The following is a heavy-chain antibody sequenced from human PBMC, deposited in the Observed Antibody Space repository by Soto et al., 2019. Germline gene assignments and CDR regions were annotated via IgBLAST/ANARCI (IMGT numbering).Heavy chain of an antibody. Sequence: QPGGSLRLSCAASGFTVSSDYMSWVRQAPGKGLEWVSVIYSGGSTYYADSVKGRFTISRDNSKNTLYLQMNSLRAEDTAVYYCARGGGYKIPSFFDYWGQGTLVTVSS. J-gene: IGHJ4*02. CDR1: GFTVSSDY. CDR2: IYSGGST. V-gene: IGHV3-53*01. CDR3: ARGGGYKIPSFFDY. D-gene: IGHD5-12*01.